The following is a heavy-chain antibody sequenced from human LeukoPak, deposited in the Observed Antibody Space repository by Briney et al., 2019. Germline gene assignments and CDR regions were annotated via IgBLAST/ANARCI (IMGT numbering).Heavy chain of an antibody. J-gene: IGHJ4*02. Sequence: SETLSLTCTVSGGSISSYYWSWIRQPPGKGLEWIGEINHSGSTNYNPSLKSRVTISVDTSKNQFSLKLSSVTAADTAVYYCARARIGLSFDYWGQGTLVTVSS. D-gene: IGHD1-14*01. V-gene: IGHV4-34*01. CDR3: ARARIGLSFDY. CDR1: GGSISSYY. CDR2: INHSGST.